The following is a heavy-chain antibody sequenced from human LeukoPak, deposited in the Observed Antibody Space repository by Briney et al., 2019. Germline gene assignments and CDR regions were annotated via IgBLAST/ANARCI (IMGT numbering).Heavy chain of an antibody. D-gene: IGHD1-14*01. Sequence: SVKVSCKASGGTFSSYAISWVRQAPGQGLEWMGGIIPIFGTANYAQKFQGRVTMTTDTSTSTAYMELRSLRSDDTAVYYCARETPHKVFSFYYYGMDVWGQGTTVTVSS. CDR3: ARETPHKVFSFYYYGMDV. CDR2: IIPIFGTA. V-gene: IGHV1-69*05. CDR1: GGTFSSYA. J-gene: IGHJ6*02.